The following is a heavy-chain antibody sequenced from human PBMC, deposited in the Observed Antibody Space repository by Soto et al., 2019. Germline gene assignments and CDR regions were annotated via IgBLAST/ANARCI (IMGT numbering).Heavy chain of an antibody. Sequence: ASVKVSYKASGYTFTSYAMHWVRQAPGQRLEWMGWINAGNGNTKYSQKFQGRVTITRDTSTSIVYMELSSLGSEDTAIYYCARDNSGAFSGKYCWWFDPWGQGTLVTVSS. CDR3: ARDNSGAFSGKYCWWFDP. V-gene: IGHV1-3*01. CDR1: GYTFTSYA. CDR2: INAGNGNT. D-gene: IGHD1-26*01. J-gene: IGHJ5*02.